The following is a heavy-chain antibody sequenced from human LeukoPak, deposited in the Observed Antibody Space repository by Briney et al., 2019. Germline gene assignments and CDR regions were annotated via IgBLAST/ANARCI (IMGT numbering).Heavy chain of an antibody. CDR2: IIPIFGTA. D-gene: IGHD2-15*01. CDR3: ARGALGYCSGGSCSGRPYYYYMDV. CDR1: GGTFSSYA. J-gene: IGHJ6*03. V-gene: IGHV1-69*13. Sequence: GASVKVSCKASGGTFSSYAISWVRQAPGQGLEWMGGIIPIFGTANYAQKFQGRVTITADESTSTAYMELSSLRSEDTAVYYCARGALGYCSGGSCSGRPYYYYMDVWGKGTTVTVSS.